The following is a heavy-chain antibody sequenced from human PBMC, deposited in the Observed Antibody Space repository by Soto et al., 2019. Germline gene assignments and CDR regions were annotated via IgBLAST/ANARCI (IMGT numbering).Heavy chain of an antibody. Sequence: QVQLVQSGAEVKKPGSSVKASCRAPGGFFRTFVIGWWRRAPGQGLEGLGGIIPLFGTPNYAQRFKGRVTISADESTSTAYMELSRLRSEDTAVYYCARDRDDYGSGNYYNRIDFWGQGTLVTVSS. J-gene: IGHJ4*02. CDR1: GGFFRTFV. V-gene: IGHV1-69*01. D-gene: IGHD3-10*01. CDR3: ARDRDDYGSGNYYNRIDF. CDR2: IIPLFGTP.